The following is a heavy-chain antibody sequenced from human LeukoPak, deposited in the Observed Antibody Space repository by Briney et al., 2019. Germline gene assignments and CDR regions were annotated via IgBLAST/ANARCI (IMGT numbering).Heavy chain of an antibody. D-gene: IGHD1-26*01. J-gene: IGHJ4*02. V-gene: IGHV1-58*01. CDR1: GFDFSNSA. CDR3: AADIVGSQLH. Sequence: SVKVSCKASGFDFSNSAVQWVRQARGQRLEWIGWIVVGSGNTNYAQKFQERAAIARDVSTDTAYMEPSSLTSEDTAVYYCAADIVGSQLHWGQGTVVTVSS. CDR2: IVVGSGNT.